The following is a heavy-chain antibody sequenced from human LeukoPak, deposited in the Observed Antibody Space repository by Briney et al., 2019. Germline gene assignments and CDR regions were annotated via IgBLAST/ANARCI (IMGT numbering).Heavy chain of an antibody. CDR3: ARGQREQQLATLVDY. V-gene: IGHV1-18*04. D-gene: IGHD6-13*01. CDR1: GYTFTSYG. Sequence: ASVKVSCKASGYTFTSYGISWVRQAPGQGLEWMGRISAYNGNTNYAQKLQGRVTMTTDTSTSTAYMELRSLRSDDTAVYYCARGQREQQLATLVDYWGQGTLVTVSS. J-gene: IGHJ4*02. CDR2: ISAYNGNT.